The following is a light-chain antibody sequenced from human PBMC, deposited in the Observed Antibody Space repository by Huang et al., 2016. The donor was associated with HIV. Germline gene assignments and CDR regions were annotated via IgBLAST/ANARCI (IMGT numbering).Light chain of an antibody. J-gene: IGKJ1*01. CDR3: QQYSDRPPWT. Sequence: IVMTQSPATLSVSPGEGATLSCRASQSVGSNLAWYQQRPGQAPRLLIYGASTSATGVPVRFSGRGSGTDFTLTISGPQSEDSAVYYCQQYSDRPPWTFGQGTKVE. CDR1: QSVGSN. V-gene: IGKV3-15*01. CDR2: GAS.